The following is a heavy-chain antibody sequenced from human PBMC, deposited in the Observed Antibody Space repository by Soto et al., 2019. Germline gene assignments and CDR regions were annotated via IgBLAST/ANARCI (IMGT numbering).Heavy chain of an antibody. CDR3: ARDARIAARSVRCDI. CDR1: GYTLTELS. V-gene: IGHV1-24*01. J-gene: IGHJ3*02. CDR2: FDPEDGET. D-gene: IGHD6-6*01. Sequence: ASVKVSCKVSGYTLTELSMHWVRQAPGKGLEWMGGFDPEDGETIYAQKFQGRVTMTEDTSTDTAYMELSSLRSEDTAVYYCARDARIAARSVRCDIWGQGTMVTVSS.